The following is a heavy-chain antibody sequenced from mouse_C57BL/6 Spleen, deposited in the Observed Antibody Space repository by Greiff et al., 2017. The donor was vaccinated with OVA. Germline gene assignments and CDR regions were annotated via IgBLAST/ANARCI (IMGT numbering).Heavy chain of an antibody. Sequence: VQLQQSGPELVKPGASVKISCKASGYTFTDYYMNWVKQSHGKSLEWIGDINPNNGGTSYNQKFKGKATLTVDKSSSTAYMELRSLTSEDSAVDYCARTGDYDRFAYWGQGTLVTVSA. D-gene: IGHD2-4*01. CDR1: GYTFTDYY. CDR3: ARTGDYDRFAY. CDR2: INPNNGGT. J-gene: IGHJ3*01. V-gene: IGHV1-26*01.